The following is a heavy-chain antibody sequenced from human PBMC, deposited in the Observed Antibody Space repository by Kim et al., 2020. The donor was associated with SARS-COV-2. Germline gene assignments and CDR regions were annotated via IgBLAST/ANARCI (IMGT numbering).Heavy chain of an antibody. Sequence: GGSLRLSCTASGFTFSDYEMNWVRQAPGKGLEWISYITSSGTTIYYADSVKGRFTVSRDNAKKSLYLQMNSLRAEDAAVYYCARGIRGRTTNNAPPDYWGQGTLVTVSS. CDR1: GFTFSDYE. V-gene: IGHV3-48*03. D-gene: IGHD3-10*01. CDR3: ARGIRGRTTNNAPPDY. CDR2: ITSSGTTI. J-gene: IGHJ4*02.